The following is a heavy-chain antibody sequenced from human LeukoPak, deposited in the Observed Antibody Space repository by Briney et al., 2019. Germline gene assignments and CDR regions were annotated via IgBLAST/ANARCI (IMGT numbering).Heavy chain of an antibody. Sequence: GGSQRLSCAVSGFTFSDYHMSWIRQAPGKGLEWVSYISSGGSSISHADSVKGRFTISRDNAENSLYLQMNSLRAEDTAVYYCARRPAAGRCFDYWGQGTLVTVSS. J-gene: IGHJ4*02. CDR2: ISSGGSSI. V-gene: IGHV3-11*01. CDR3: ARRPAAGRCFDY. D-gene: IGHD6-13*01. CDR1: GFTFSDYH.